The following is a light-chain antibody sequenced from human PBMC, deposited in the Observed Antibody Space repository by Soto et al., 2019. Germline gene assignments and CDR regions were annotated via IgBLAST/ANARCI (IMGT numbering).Light chain of an antibody. V-gene: IGLV2-23*02. CDR2: EVS. CDR3: CSYAGSSTQSYV. CDR1: NSDVGSYNL. J-gene: IGLJ1*01. Sequence: QSVLTQPASVSGSPGQSITISCTGTNSDVGSYNLVSWYQQHPGKAPKVIIYEVSERPSGVSDRFSGSKSGNTASLVISGLQAEDEADYYCCSYAGSSTQSYVFGSGTKVTVL.